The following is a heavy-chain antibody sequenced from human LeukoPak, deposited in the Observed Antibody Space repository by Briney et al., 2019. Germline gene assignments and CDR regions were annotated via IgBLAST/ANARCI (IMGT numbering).Heavy chain of an antibody. V-gene: IGHV4-59*01. CDR3: ARDLYPYGDYPDAFDI. CDR1: GDSISPYY. CDR2: IYYSGST. J-gene: IGHJ3*02. Sequence: SETLSLTCTVSGDSISPYYWSWIRQPPGKGLEWIGYIYYSGSTNYNPSLKSRVTIAVDTSKNEFSLKLSSVTAAYRDVYYFARDLYPYGDYPDAFDIWRQGTMLTVSS. D-gene: IGHD4-17*01.